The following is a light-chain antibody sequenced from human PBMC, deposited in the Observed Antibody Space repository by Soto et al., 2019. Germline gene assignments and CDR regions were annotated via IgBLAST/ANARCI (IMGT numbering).Light chain of an antibody. CDR3: TAWDASLSGYVV. CDR2: RNN. V-gene: IGLV1-47*01. Sequence: QSVLTQPPSASGTPGQRVTISCSGSSPNIGSNYVYWYQQLPGTAPKLLIYRNNKRPSGVPDRFSGSKSSTSASLAISGLRSEDEDDYCCTAWDASLSGYVVFGGGTMVTVL. CDR1: SPNIGSNY. J-gene: IGLJ2*01.